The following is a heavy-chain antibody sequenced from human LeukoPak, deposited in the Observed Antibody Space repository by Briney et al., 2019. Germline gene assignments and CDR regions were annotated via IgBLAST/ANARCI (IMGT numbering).Heavy chain of an antibody. V-gene: IGHV4-34*08. CDR3: AAGIGYCSGGSCYWFDP. Sequence: SETLSLTCAVYGGTFSGYYWSWIRQPPGKGLEWIGEINHSGSTNYNPSLKSRVTISVDTSKNQFSVKLSSVTAADTAVYYCAAGIGYCSGGSCYWFDPWGQGTLVTVSS. CDR1: GGTFSGYY. CDR2: INHSGST. D-gene: IGHD2-15*01. J-gene: IGHJ5*02.